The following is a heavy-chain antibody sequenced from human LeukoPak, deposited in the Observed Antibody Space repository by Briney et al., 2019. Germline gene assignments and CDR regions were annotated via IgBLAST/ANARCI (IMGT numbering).Heavy chain of an antibody. D-gene: IGHD6-19*01. CDR1: GYSISSGYY. J-gene: IGHJ6*03. Sequence: SETLSLTCAVSGYSISSGYYWGWIRQPPGKGLDWIGSIYHSGSTYYNPSLKSRVTISVDTSKNQFSLKLSSVTAADTAVYYCARCIAVADSYYMDVWGKGTTVTVSS. CDR3: ARCIAVADSYYMDV. V-gene: IGHV4-38-2*01. CDR2: IYHSGST.